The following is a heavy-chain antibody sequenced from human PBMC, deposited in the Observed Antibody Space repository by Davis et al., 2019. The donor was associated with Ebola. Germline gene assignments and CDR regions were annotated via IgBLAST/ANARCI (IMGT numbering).Heavy chain of an antibody. CDR3: ATDPEGWLDFDY. CDR1: GFPFRDYY. V-gene: IGHV3-11*04. Sequence: GESLKISCAASGFPFRDYYMSWIRPAPGKGLEWLSYISGSSGTIEYADSVKGRFTISRDNAKNLLYLQMNSLRDEDTAIYYCATDPEGWLDFDYWGQGTLVTVSS. J-gene: IGHJ4*02. CDR2: ISGSSGTI. D-gene: IGHD6-19*01.